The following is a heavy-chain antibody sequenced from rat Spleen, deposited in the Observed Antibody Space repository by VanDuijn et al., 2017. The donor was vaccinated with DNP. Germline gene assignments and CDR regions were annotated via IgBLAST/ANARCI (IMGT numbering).Heavy chain of an antibody. CDR2: INTGTGGS. D-gene: IGHD4-3*01. V-gene: IGHV1-43*01. J-gene: IGHJ2*01. Sequence: QVQLQQSGTELAKPGSSVKISCKASGYTFTSYYISWIKQTTGQGLDYVGTINTGTGGSNYNEKFKGKATLTVDKSSTTAFMQLSSLTPDDSAVYYCARSGYNPFDYWGQGVMVTVSS. CDR1: GYTFTSYY. CDR3: ARSGYNPFDY.